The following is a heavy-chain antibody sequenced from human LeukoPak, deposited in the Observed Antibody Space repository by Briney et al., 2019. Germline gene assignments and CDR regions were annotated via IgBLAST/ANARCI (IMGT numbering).Heavy chain of an antibody. V-gene: IGHV3-23*01. CDR3: ARGLDSSGSFPSGFDY. Sequence: GGSLRLSCAASGFTFSSYGMSWVRQAPGKGLEWVSGILGGAGSTYYADSVKGRFTISRDNAKNSLYLQMNSLRAEDTAVYYCARGLDSSGSFPSGFDYWGQGTLVTVSS. CDR1: GFTFSSYG. D-gene: IGHD3-22*01. J-gene: IGHJ4*02. CDR2: ILGGAGST.